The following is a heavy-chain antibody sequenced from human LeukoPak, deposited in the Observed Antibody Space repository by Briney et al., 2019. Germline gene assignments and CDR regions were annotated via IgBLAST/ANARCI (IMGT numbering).Heavy chain of an antibody. CDR1: GYTFTSHG. V-gene: IGHV1-18*01. J-gene: IGHJ4*02. D-gene: IGHD5-24*01. CDR3: ARVRRDGYNYVDY. Sequence: ASVKVSCKASGYTFTSHGISWVRQAPGQGLEWMGWISTYNGNTNYAQKLQGRVSMTTDTSTSTAYMELSSLRSEDTAVYYCARVRRDGYNYVDYWGQGTLVTVSS. CDR2: ISTYNGNT.